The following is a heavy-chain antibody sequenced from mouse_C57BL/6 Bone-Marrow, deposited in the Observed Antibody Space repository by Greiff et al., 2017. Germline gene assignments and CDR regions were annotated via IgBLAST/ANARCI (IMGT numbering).Heavy chain of an antibody. CDR1: GYTFTSYG. Sequence: QVQLKQSGAELARPGASVKLSCKASGYTFTSYGISWVKQRTGQGLEWIGEIYPRSGNTYYNEKFKGKATLTADKSSSTAYMELRSLTSEDSAVYFCGREGRGSSWGFAYWGQGTLVTVSA. V-gene: IGHV1-81*01. J-gene: IGHJ3*01. D-gene: IGHD1-1*01. CDR3: GREGRGSSWGFAY. CDR2: IYPRSGNT.